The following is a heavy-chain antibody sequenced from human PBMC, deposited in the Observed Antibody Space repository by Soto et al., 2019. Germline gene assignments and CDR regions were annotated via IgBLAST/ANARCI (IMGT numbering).Heavy chain of an antibody. D-gene: IGHD6-13*01. Sequence: EVQLVETGGGLIQPGGSLRLSCAASGFTVSSNYMSWVRQAPGKGLEWVSVIYSGGSTYYADSVKGRFTISRDNSKNTLYLQMNSLRAEDTAVYYCAREGHYSNSWTFDYWGQGTLVTVSS. CDR3: AREGHYSNSWTFDY. CDR1: GFTVSSNY. CDR2: IYSGGST. V-gene: IGHV3-53*02. J-gene: IGHJ4*02.